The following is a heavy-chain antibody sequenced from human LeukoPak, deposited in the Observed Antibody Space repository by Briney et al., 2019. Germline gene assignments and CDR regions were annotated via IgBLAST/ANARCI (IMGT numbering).Heavy chain of an antibody. V-gene: IGHV3-53*05. CDR3: ASTSSSSWYGGYDAFDI. CDR2: FYSGDTT. J-gene: IGHJ3*02. D-gene: IGHD6-13*01. CDR1: GFTVSSTY. Sequence: GGSLRLSCAASGFTVSSTYMSWVRQAPGKGLEWVSVFYSGDTTYYANSVKGRFTISRDNAKNSLYLQMNSLRAEDTALYYCASTSSSSWYGGYDAFDIWGQGTMVTVSS.